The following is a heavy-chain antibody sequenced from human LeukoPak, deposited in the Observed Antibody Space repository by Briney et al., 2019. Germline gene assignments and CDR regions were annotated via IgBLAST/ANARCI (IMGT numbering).Heavy chain of an antibody. V-gene: IGHV1-18*01. CDR1: GYTFTTYG. Sequence: ASVKISCKASGYTFTTYGITLVRQAPGQGLEWMGWISPHNGNTKYTEKFQGRINMTTDTSTSTAYIELRSLRSDDTAVYFCARACDGDCYFIACDYWGQGSLVTVSS. D-gene: IGHD2-21*02. CDR2: ISPHNGNT. CDR3: ARACDGDCYFIACDY. J-gene: IGHJ4*02.